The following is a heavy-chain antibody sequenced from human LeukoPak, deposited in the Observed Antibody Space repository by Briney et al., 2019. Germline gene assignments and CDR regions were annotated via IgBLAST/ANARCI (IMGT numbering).Heavy chain of an antibody. CDR2: ISYDGSNK. CDR3: AKDSPHFDY. J-gene: IGHJ4*02. CDR1: GFTFSSYD. V-gene: IGHV3-30-3*01. Sequence: GGSLRLSCAASGFTFSSYDMHWVRQAPGKGLEWVAVISYDGSNKYYADSVKGRFTISRDNSKNTLYLQMNSLRAEDTAVYYCAKDSPHFDYWGQGTLVTVSS.